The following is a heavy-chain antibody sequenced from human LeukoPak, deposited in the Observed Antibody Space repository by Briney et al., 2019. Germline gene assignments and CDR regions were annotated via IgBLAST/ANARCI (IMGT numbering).Heavy chain of an antibody. CDR3: AKAPYSSVPRSGWFDP. CDR1: RFTLRSYD. Sequence: GGSLRLSCAASRFTLRSYDMHWVRRAIGKGLEWVSAIGTAGDTYYPDSVKGRFTVSRKKAKIFLYLQMNSLRAEDTAVYYCAKAPYSSVPRSGWFDPWGQETLVTVSS. CDR2: IGTAGDT. D-gene: IGHD2-15*01. V-gene: IGHV3-13*01. J-gene: IGHJ5*02.